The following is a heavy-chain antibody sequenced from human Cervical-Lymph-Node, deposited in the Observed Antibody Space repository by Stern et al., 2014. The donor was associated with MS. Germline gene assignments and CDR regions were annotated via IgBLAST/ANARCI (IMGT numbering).Heavy chain of an antibody. CDR3: ARASLTSGYCYSHLAY. J-gene: IGHJ4*02. D-gene: IGHD3-22*01. CDR1: GGTFSNYA. Sequence: QVQLVQSGAEVKKPGSSVKVSCKASGGTFSNYATSWVRQVPGQGLEWVGGIIPIFDIVHYAQKFQGRVTIAADESTSTAYMEVNSLTHEDTAVYYCARASLTSGYCYSHLAYWGQGTLVTVSS. V-gene: IGHV1-69*01. CDR2: IIPIFDIV.